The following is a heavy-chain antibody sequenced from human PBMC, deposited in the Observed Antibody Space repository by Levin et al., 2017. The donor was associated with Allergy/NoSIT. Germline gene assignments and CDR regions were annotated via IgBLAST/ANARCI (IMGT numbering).Heavy chain of an antibody. J-gene: IGHJ5*02. Sequence: GESLKISCKGSGYSFTSYWIAWVRQMPGKGLEWMGIIHPGDSDTTYSPSFQGQVTISADMSTAYLQWSSLKASETARDYCARQVVGELHYYGSGTYGKWFDTWGQGTLVTVSS. V-gene: IGHV5-51*01. CDR3: ARQVVGELHYYGSGTYGKWFDT. CDR1: GYSFTSYW. CDR2: IHPGDSDT. D-gene: IGHD3-10*01.